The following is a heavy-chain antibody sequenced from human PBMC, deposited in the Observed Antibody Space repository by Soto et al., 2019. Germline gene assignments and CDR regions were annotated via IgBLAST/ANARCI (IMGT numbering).Heavy chain of an antibody. J-gene: IGHJ4*02. Sequence: QVQLVESGGGVVQPGRSLRLSCAASGFTFSNYGMHWVRQAPGKGLEWVAVISYHGSDKYYADSVKGRCTISRDNSKNTLYLQMDSLRAEDTAVYYCAKDHLTTTVTTVGYWGQGTLVTVSS. V-gene: IGHV3-30*18. D-gene: IGHD4-17*01. CDR2: ISYHGSDK. CDR3: AKDHLTTTVTTVGY. CDR1: GFTFSNYG.